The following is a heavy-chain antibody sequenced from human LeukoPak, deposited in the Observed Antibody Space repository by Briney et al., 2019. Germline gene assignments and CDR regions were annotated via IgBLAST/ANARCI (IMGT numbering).Heavy chain of an antibody. Sequence: SETLSLTCTVSGGSISSSSYYWSWIRQPPGKGLEWIGYIYTSGSTNYNPSLKSRVTISVDTSKNQFSLKLSSVTAADTAVYYCARHAEGAYDFWSGYYSTYYYYYYMDVWGKGTTVTVSS. CDR1: GGSISSSSYY. D-gene: IGHD3-3*01. J-gene: IGHJ6*03. CDR3: ARHAEGAYDFWSGYYSTYYYYYYMDV. CDR2: IYTSGST. V-gene: IGHV4-61*05.